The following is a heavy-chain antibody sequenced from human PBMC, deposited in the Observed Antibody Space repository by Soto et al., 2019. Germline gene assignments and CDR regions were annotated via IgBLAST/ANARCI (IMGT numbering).Heavy chain of an antibody. D-gene: IGHD6-13*01. V-gene: IGHV5-51*01. J-gene: IGHJ6*02. CDR1: GYSLTSYW. CDR2: IYPGDSDT. Sequence: GGSLNPSCKGPGYSLTSYWIGWVRQMPGKGLEWMGIIYPGDSDTRYSPSFQGQVTISADKSISTAYLQWSSLKASDTAMYYCARLRGIAAAGSEGMDVWGQGTTVTVSS. CDR3: ARLRGIAAAGSEGMDV.